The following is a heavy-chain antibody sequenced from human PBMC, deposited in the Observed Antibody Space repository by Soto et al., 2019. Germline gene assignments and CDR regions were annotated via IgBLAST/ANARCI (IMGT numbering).Heavy chain of an antibody. V-gene: IGHV3-74*01. J-gene: IGHJ6*02. Sequence: EVQLVESGGGLVQPGGSLRLSCAASGFTFSSYWMHWVRQAPGKGLVWVSRIRYDGRITNYADSVKGRSTISRDDAKNTVYLQMNSLRAEDTAVYYCARGLRGGYGMVVWGQGTTVTVYS. D-gene: IGHD3-16*01. CDR3: ARGLRGGYGMVV. CDR2: IRYDGRIT. CDR1: GFTFSSYW.